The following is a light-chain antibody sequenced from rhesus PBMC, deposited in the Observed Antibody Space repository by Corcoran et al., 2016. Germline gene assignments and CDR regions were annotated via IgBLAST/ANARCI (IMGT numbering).Light chain of an antibody. V-gene: IGKV1-66*01. CDR3: QQYNHSPYR. CDR1: QGMNNY. Sequence: DIQMTQSPSSLSASVGDRVTITCRASQGMNNYLSWYQQKPGKAPKPHIYYATRLEKGVPSRFSGCRSGTDYTLTISSLQPKVIATYYCQQYNHSPYRFGQGTKVEIK. CDR2: YAT. J-gene: IGKJ2*01.